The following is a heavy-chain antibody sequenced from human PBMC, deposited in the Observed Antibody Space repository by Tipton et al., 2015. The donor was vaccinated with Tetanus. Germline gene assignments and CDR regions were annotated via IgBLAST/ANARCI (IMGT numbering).Heavy chain of an antibody. D-gene: IGHD3-16*01. CDR1: GGSIRRSAFF. CDR2: IYYSGDT. Sequence: GLVKPSQTLSLTCSVSGGSIRRSAFFWNWVRQLPGKGLEWIGYIYYSGDTYINPSLKSRVTMSVDTSQNQIFLNLSSVTAADTAVYYCARDQGGGRVVRLNWFGPWGQGALVTVSS. V-gene: IGHV4-31*03. J-gene: IGHJ5*02. CDR3: ARDQGGGRVVRLNWFGP.